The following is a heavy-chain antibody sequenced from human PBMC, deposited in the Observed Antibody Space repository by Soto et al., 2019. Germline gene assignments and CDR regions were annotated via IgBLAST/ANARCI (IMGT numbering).Heavy chain of an antibody. Sequence: QVQLVQSGAEVKKPGASVKISCKASGYTFISNYVYWVRQAPGQGLEWMGIINPRGASTSYAQKFQGRVTMTSDTSTSTVYMDLSSLTSDDTAVYYCARELEVCSSSNCHFDYWGQGALVTVSS. V-gene: IGHV1-46*01. CDR3: ARELEVCSSSNCHFDY. J-gene: IGHJ4*02. CDR2: INPRGAST. CDR1: GYTFISNY. D-gene: IGHD2-2*01.